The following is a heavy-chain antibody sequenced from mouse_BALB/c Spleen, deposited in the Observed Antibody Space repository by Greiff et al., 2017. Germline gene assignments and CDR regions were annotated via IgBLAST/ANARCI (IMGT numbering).Heavy chain of an antibody. J-gene: IGHJ2*01. CDR2: IDPANGNT. V-gene: IGHV14-3*02. Sequence: VQLQQSGAELVKPGASVKLSCTASGFNIKDTYMHWVKQRPEQGLEWIGRIDPANGNTKYDPKFQGKATITADTSSNTAYLQLSSLTSEDTAVYYCARTTVYRDYFDDWGQGTTLTVSS. D-gene: IGHD1-1*01. CDR1: GFNIKDTY. CDR3: ARTTVYRDYFDD.